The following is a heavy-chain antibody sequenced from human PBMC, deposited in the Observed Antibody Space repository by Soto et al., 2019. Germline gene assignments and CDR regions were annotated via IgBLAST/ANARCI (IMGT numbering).Heavy chain of an antibody. CDR3: AREYTAWPLAYGLDV. Sequence: GGSLRLSCVGSGFTFSTYIISWVRQAPGKGLEWVSSISSRSDIYYADSVKGRFTISRDNAKNSVSLQMNSLRAEDTAVYYCAREYTAWPLAYGLDVWGQGTTVTVSS. J-gene: IGHJ6*02. V-gene: IGHV3-21*01. D-gene: IGHD2-2*02. CDR1: GFTFSTYI. CDR2: ISSRSDI.